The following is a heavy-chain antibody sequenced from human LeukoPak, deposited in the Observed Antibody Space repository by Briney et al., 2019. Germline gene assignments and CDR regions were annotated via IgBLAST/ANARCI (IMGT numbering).Heavy chain of an antibody. CDR2: IYYSGST. CDR1: GGSISSHY. CDR3: ARDRARGAARHFDH. V-gene: IGHV4-59*11. Sequence: SETLSLTCTVSGGSISSHYWSWIRQPPGKGLEWIGYIYYSGSTNYNPSLKSRVTISVDTSKNQFSLKLSSVTAADTAVYYCARDRARGAARHFDHWGQGTLVTVSS. D-gene: IGHD6-6*01. J-gene: IGHJ4*02.